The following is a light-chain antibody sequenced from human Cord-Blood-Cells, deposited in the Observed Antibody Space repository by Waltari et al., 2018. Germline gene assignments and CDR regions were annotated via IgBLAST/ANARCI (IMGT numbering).Light chain of an antibody. CDR1: SSDVGSYNL. J-gene: IGLJ2*01. CDR3: CSYAGSSTVV. CDR2: EGS. Sequence: QSALTQPASVSGSPGQSITISCTGTSSDVGSYNLVSWCQQHPGKAPKLMIYEGSKRPSGVSKRFSGSKSGNTASLTISGLQAEDEADYYCCSYAGSSTVVFGGGTKLTVL. V-gene: IGLV2-23*01.